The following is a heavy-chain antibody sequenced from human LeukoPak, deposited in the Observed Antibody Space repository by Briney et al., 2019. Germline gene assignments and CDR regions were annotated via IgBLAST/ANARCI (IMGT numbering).Heavy chain of an antibody. CDR2: ITSSSSHI. D-gene: IGHD4-11*01. Sequence: GGSLRLSCAACGFTFSHYSIDWVRQAPGKGLERVASITSSSSHIYYADSVKGRFTISGDNAKNELYLQMNSLRAEDTAIYYCARVMMGATVTTFHYYCMDVWGVGTTVTVSS. V-gene: IGHV3-21*01. J-gene: IGHJ6*03. CDR3: ARVMMGATVTTFHYYCMDV. CDR1: GFTFSHYS.